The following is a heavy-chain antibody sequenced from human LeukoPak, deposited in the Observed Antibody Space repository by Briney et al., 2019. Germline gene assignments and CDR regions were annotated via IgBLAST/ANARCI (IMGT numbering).Heavy chain of an antibody. CDR1: GFTFSSYA. Sequence: GRSLRLSCAASGFTFSSYAMHWVRQAPGKGLEWVAVISYDGSNKYYADSVKGRFTISRDNSKNTLYLQMNSLRAEDTAVYYCARAAYHYGMDVWGQGTRVTVSS. CDR2: ISYDGSNK. CDR3: ARAAYHYGMDV. J-gene: IGHJ6*02. V-gene: IGHV3-30-3*01.